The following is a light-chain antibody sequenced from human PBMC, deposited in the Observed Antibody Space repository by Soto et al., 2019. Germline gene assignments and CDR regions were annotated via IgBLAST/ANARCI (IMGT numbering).Light chain of an antibody. CDR3: SSYTSSSTLYV. CDR2: EDS. J-gene: IGLJ1*01. Sequence: QSALTQPASVSGSPGQSITISCTGTSSDVGGHNYVSWYQQHPGKAPKLMIYEDSNRPSGVSNRFSGSKSGNTASLTISGLQAEDEADYYCSSYTSSSTLYVFGTGTKLTVL. CDR1: SSDVGGHNY. V-gene: IGLV2-14*01.